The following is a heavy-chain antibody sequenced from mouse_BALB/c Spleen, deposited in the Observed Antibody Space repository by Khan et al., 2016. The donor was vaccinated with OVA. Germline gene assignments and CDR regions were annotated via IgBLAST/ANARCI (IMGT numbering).Heavy chain of an antibody. V-gene: IGHV14-3*02. CDR2: VDPANGHT. D-gene: IGHD2-4*01. J-gene: IGHJ3*01. CDR3: VEGLRVGAS. CDR1: GFNIKDTY. Sequence: VQLQQSGAEVVKPGASVKLSCTASGFNIKDTYMHWVKQRPEQGLEWIGRVDPANGHTQYDPKFQGKATITADTSSNTAYLQLSSLTSEDTAVYYCVEGLRVGASWAQGTLVTVSA.